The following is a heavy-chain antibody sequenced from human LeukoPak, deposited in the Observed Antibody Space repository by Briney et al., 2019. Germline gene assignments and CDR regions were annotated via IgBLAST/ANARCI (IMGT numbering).Heavy chain of an antibody. CDR2: INHSGST. V-gene: IGHV4-34*01. CDR3: ARGLGIFGVSWFDP. CDR1: GGSFSGYF. D-gene: IGHD3-3*01. J-gene: IGHJ5*02. Sequence: PSETLSLTCAVYGGSFSGYFWSWIRQPPGKGLERIGEINHSGSTNYNPSLKSRVTISVDTSKNQFSLKLTSVTAADTAVYYCARGLGIFGVSWFDPWGQGALVTVSS.